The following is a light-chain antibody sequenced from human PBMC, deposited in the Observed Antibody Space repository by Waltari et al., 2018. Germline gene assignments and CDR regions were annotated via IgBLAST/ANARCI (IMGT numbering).Light chain of an antibody. CDR1: QTINNW. CDR2: KAS. Sequence: DIQMTQSPSSLSASVGDRVTITCRASQTINNWLAWYQQKPGKAPKLLIYKASTLESRVPSRFSGSGSGTEFTLTISSLQPGDFATYYCQQFSSFPWTFGHGTKVEIK. V-gene: IGKV1-5*03. CDR3: QQFSSFPWT. J-gene: IGKJ1*01.